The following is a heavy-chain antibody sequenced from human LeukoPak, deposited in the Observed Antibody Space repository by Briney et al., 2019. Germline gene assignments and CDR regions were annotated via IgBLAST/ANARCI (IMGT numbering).Heavy chain of an antibody. V-gene: IGHV1-18*01. CDR3: ARFVGDLYSSSWYSDY. J-gene: IGHJ4*02. CDR2: ISAYNGNT. Sequence: GASVKVSCKASGYTFTSYGISWVRQATGQGLEWMGWISAYNGNTNYAQKLQGRVTMTTDTSTSTAYMELRSLRSDDTAVYYCARFVGDLYSSSWYSDYWGQGTLVTVSS. CDR1: GYTFTSYG. D-gene: IGHD6-13*01.